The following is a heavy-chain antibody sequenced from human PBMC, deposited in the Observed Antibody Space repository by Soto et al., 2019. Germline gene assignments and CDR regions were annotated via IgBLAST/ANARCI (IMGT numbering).Heavy chain of an antibody. Sequence: VQLVESGGGLVKPGGSLRLSCAASGFSFSNAWMNWVRQAPGKGLEWVGRIKRKIDGEKTDYAAPVKGRFTISREDSTNPLSLQMNSLKADDTAVYYCTTGSVEGVWGQGNTVTVSS. V-gene: IGHV3-15*07. J-gene: IGHJ6*02. CDR1: GFSFSNAW. CDR3: TTGSVEGV. CDR2: IKRKIDGEKT.